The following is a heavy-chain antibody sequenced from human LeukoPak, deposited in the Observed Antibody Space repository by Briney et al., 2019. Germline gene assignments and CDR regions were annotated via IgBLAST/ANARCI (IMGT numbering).Heavy chain of an antibody. Sequence: SVKVSRKASGGTFSSYAISWVRQAPGQGLEWMGGIIPIFGTANYAQKFQGRVTITADESTSTAYMELSSLRSEDTAVYYCASPEYSGSYAADYWGQGTLVTVSS. CDR2: IIPIFGTA. D-gene: IGHD1-26*01. J-gene: IGHJ4*02. CDR3: ASPEYSGSYAADY. CDR1: GGTFSSYA. V-gene: IGHV1-69*13.